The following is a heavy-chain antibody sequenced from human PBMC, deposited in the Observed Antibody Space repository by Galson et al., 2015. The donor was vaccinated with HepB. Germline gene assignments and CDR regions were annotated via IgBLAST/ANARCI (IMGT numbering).Heavy chain of an antibody. CDR2: INPDGREK. CDR3: ARRISLVRGIITKPDYYYGMDV. V-gene: IGHV3-7*03. D-gene: IGHD3-10*01. Sequence: SLRLSCAGSEFTFSSYWMNWVRQAPGKGLEWVANINPDGREKSYVASLRGRFTVSRDNDKNALYLQMDSLRAEDTAVYYCARRISLVRGIITKPDYYYGMDVWGQGTTVTVAS. J-gene: IGHJ6*02. CDR1: EFTFSSYW.